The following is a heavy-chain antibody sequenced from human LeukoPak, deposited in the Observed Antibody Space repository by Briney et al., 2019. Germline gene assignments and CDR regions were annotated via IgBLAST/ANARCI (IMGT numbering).Heavy chain of an antibody. CDR1: GFTFSNYA. V-gene: IGHV3-64*01. Sequence: GGPQRLSCAASGFTFSNYAKYGVRQATGRGLEYVSAISTNGGSTDYANSVKSRFTISRDNSDTRVFLQMGTLISEDMAVYYCARGGYYESSGSFDYWGQGSLVTVSS. D-gene: IGHD3-22*01. CDR3: ARGGYYESSGSFDY. CDR2: ISTNGGST. J-gene: IGHJ4*02.